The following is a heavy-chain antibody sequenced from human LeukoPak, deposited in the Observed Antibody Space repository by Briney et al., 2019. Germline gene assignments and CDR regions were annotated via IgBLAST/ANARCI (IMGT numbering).Heavy chain of an antibody. D-gene: IGHD3-3*01. Sequence: PGGSLRLSCAASGFTFSSYSMNWVRQAPGKGLEWVSYISSSSYAMYYADSVKGRFTISRDNSKNTLYLQMNSLRAEDTAVYYCAKALAYYDFWSGYTEVYYFDYWGQGTLVTVSS. CDR3: AKALAYYDFWSGYTEVYYFDY. CDR2: ISSSSYAM. CDR1: GFTFSSYS. V-gene: IGHV3-48*01. J-gene: IGHJ4*02.